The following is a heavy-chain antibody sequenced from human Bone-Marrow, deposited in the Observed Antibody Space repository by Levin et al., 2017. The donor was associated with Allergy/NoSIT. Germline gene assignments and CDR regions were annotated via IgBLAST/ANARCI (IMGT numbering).Heavy chain of an antibody. CDR3: VKKRYPGTGTGDLHV. Sequence: PGGSLRLSCAASGFAFNNYDLHWVRQAPGKGLQWVAVISPDGSEKHHADSVKGRFTISRDNSKNTLYVQMNSLRTEDTGVYYCVKKRYPGTGTGDLHVWGQGTTVTVSS. D-gene: IGHD1/OR15-1a*01. CDR2: ISPDGSEK. V-gene: IGHV3-30-3*01. J-gene: IGHJ6*02. CDR1: GFAFNNYD.